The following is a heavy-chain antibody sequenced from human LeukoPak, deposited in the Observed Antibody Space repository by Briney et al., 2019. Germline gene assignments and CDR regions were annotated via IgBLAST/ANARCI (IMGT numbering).Heavy chain of an antibody. D-gene: IGHD1-26*01. CDR1: GFTFSSYS. Sequence: GGSLRLSCAASGFTFSSYSMNWVRQAPGKGLEWVSFISTSNSYIFHADSMKGRFTISRDNAKNSLFLQMNSLRAEDTAVYYCATGGVGATSPLFIDYWGQGTLVTGSS. J-gene: IGHJ4*02. CDR3: ATGGVGATSPLFIDY. V-gene: IGHV3-21*01. CDR2: ISTSNSYI.